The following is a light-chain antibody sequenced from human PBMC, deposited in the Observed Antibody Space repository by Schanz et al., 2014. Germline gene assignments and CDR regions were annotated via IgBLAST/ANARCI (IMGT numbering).Light chain of an antibody. J-gene: IGLJ2*01. CDR3: QAWDSNTVV. CDR2: QDR. Sequence: VLTQPPSVSVAPGQTARITCGGNNIGSKSVHWYQQKPGQSPLLVIYQDRKRPSGIPERFSGSNSGNTATLTISGTQAMDEADYYCQAWDSNTVVFGGGTKLTVL. CDR1: NIGSKS. V-gene: IGLV3-21*01.